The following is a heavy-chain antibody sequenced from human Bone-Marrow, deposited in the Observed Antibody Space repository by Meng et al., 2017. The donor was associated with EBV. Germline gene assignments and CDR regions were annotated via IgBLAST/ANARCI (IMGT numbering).Heavy chain of an antibody. D-gene: IGHD5-24*01. V-gene: IGHV1-8*01. CDR1: GYTFTSYD. CDR2: MNPNSGNT. J-gene: IGHJ4*02. CDR3: ASGEVDRELATIKGFDY. Sequence: QGQMVQAGAEVEKPGASVKVSCKASGYTFTSYDINWVRQATGQGLEWMGWMNPNSGNTGYAQKFQGRVTMTRNTSRTTAYMDLISLRSEDTAVYYCASGEVDRELATIKGFDYWGQGTLVTVSS.